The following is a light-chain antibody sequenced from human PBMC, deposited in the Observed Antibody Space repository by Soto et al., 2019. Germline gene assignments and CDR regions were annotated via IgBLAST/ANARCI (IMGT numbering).Light chain of an antibody. V-gene: IGKV1-33*01. Sequence: DIQMTQSPSYLSASVGDRVTITCQASQDISNYVNWYQQKPGKAPKPLIYDASNLETGVPSRFSGSGSGTDFTFTISSLQPEDIATYYCQQYDNLPLTFGGGTKVEIK. CDR1: QDISNY. J-gene: IGKJ4*01. CDR3: QQYDNLPLT. CDR2: DAS.